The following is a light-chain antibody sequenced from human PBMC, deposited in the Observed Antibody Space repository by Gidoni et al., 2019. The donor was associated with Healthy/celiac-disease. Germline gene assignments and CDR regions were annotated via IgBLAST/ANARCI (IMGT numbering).Light chain of an antibody. V-gene: IGKV1-9*01. CDR2: AAS. CDR1: QGISSY. CDR3: QQLHSYPRT. J-gene: IGKJ2*01. Sequence: DIQLTQSPSFLSASVGDRVTITCRASQGISSYLAWYQQKPGKAPKLLIYAASTLQSGVPSRFSGSGSGAEFTLTITNLQPEDFATFYCQQLHSYPRTFGQXTKLEIK.